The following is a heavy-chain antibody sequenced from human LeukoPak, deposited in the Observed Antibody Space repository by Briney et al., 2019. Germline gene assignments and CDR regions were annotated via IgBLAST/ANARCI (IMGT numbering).Heavy chain of an antibody. CDR2: IIPIFGTA. Sequence: GASVKVSCKASGGTFSNYAISWVRQAPGQGLEWMGGIIPIFGTANYAQKFQGRVTITADESTSTAYMELSSLRSEDTAVYYCAREMGDYSNYGGSDWFDPWGQGTLVTVSS. J-gene: IGHJ5*02. D-gene: IGHD4-11*01. CDR1: GGTFSNYA. V-gene: IGHV1-69*13. CDR3: AREMGDYSNYGGSDWFDP.